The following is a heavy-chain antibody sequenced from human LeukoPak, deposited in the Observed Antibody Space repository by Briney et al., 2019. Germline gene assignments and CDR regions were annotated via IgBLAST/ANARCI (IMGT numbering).Heavy chain of an antibody. D-gene: IGHD1-7*01. CDR3: ARAKKNGNYPY. CDR2: ITDNGGYT. Sequence: PGGSLRLSCVASGFIFSGSDMHWVRQALGKGLEYVSAITDNGGYTYYTPSVKGRFTISRDNFKNTLYLQMGSLRVEDMGVYYCARAKKNGNYPYWGQGTLVTVSS. J-gene: IGHJ4*02. CDR1: GFIFSGSD. V-gene: IGHV3-64*01.